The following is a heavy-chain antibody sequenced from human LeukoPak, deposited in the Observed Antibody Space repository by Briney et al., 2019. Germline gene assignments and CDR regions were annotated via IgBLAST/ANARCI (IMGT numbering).Heavy chain of an antibody. CDR2: FDPEDGET. V-gene: IGHV1-24*01. Sequence: ASVTVSRKVSGYTLTELSMHWVRQAPGKGLEWMGGFDPEDGETIYAQKFQGRVTMTEDTSTDTAYMELSSLRSEDTAVYYCATDLSPDTAMAKTNDYWGQGTLVTVSS. CDR1: GYTLTELS. J-gene: IGHJ4*02. CDR3: ATDLSPDTAMAKTNDY. D-gene: IGHD5-18*01.